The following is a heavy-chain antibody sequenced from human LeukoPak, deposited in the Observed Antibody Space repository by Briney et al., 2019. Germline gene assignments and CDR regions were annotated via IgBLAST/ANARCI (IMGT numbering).Heavy chain of an antibody. CDR2: VKSDGGGI. D-gene: IGHD3-10*01. CDR3: ARQAGSGFDY. Sequence: PGGSLRLSRAVSGFTFTDYWFHWVRQAPGKGLEWVSRVKSDGGGINYGDSVKGRFTMSRDNAKNTLYLQMNGLRAEDTAVYYCARQAGSGFDYWGQGSLVTVSS. J-gene: IGHJ4*02. V-gene: IGHV3-74*01. CDR1: GFTFTDYW.